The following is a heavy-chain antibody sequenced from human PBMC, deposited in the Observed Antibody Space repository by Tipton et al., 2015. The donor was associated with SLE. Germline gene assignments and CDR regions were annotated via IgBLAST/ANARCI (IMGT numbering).Heavy chain of an antibody. CDR1: GYTFTSYG. V-gene: IGHV1-18*04. D-gene: IGHD1-7*01. J-gene: IGHJ3*02. CDR3: ALRSKLELGGAFDI. Sequence: QLVQSGAEVKKPGASVKVSCKASGYTFTSYGITWVRQAPGQGLEWMGWISAYNGNTNYAQNLQGRVTMTTDTSTNTAYMELRSLRSDDTAVYYCALRSKLELGGAFDIWGQGTMVTVSS. CDR2: ISAYNGNT.